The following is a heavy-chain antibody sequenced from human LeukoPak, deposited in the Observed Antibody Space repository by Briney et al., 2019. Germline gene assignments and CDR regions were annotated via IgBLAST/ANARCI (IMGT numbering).Heavy chain of an antibody. V-gene: IGHV3-23*01. D-gene: IGHD3-10*01. J-gene: IGHJ4*02. CDR3: AKAEGSGNQPFDY. CDR1: GFTFSSYA. Sequence: GGSLRLSCAASGFTFSSYAMSWVRQAPGKGLEWVSHISAGGRTTFYADSVKGRFTISRDNSKNTLFLQMNSLRAEDTAVYYCAKAEGSGNQPFDYWGQGTLVTVSS. CDR2: ISAGGRTT.